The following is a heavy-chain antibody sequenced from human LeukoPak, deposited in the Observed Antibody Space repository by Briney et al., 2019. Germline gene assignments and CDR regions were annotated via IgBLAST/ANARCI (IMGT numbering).Heavy chain of an antibody. D-gene: IGHD1-14*01. CDR1: GFTFSSYA. CDR3: ARDEPQEY. CDR2: ISYDGSNK. J-gene: IGHJ4*02. V-gene: IGHV3-30-3*01. Sequence: GRSLRLSCAASGFTFSSYAMHWVRQAPGKGLEWVAVISYDGSNKYYADSVKGRFTISRDNSKNTLYLQMNSLRAEDTTVYYCARDEPQEYWGQGTLVTVSS.